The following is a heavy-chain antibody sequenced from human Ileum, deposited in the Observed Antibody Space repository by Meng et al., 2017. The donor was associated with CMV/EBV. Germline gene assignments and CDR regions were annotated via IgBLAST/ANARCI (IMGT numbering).Heavy chain of an antibody. CDR2: IYRDSRNK. Sequence: LEGLGGGVGQLRGSLRLFFTASDFIFSSYDMHWFRQARGRGTQWVAFIYRDSRNKEYLDSVRGRFTISRDNSKNTMYLQMNSLRVEDTALYFCTKHPFSTSVTWGQGTLVTVSS. CDR1: DFIFSSYD. V-gene: IGHV3-30*02. CDR3: TKHPFSTSVT. J-gene: IGHJ5*02. D-gene: IGHD2-2*01.